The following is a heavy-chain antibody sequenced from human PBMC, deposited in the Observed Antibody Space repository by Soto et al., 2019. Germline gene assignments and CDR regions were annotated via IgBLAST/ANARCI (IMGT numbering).Heavy chain of an antibody. CDR3: ARGGYYDNTWGKLSHYGLDV. J-gene: IGHJ6*02. V-gene: IGHV1-18*01. CDR2: ISPYNDYT. D-gene: IGHD3-16*01. Sequence: QVQLVQSAAEVKKPGASVKVSCKASGYTFIRYGITWVRPAPGQGLEWMGWISPYNDYTIYAQKLQGRVTMTTDKATRTTYMELGRLKSDETAVYYCARGGYYDNTWGKLSHYGLDVWGQGTSVTVSS. CDR1: GYTFIRYG.